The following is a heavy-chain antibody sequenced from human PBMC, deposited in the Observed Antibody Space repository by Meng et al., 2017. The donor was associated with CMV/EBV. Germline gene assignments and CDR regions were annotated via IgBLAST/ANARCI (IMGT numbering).Heavy chain of an antibody. V-gene: IGHV3-48*04. Sequence: LSLTCAASGFTFSSYSMNWVRQAPGKGLEWVSYISSSSSTIYYADSVKGRFTISRDNAKNSLYLQMNSLRAEDTAVYYCARDSRIAAAGTFDYWGQGTRVTVSS. CDR3: ARDSRIAAAGTFDY. D-gene: IGHD6-13*01. CDR2: ISSSSSTI. CDR1: GFTFSSYS. J-gene: IGHJ4*02.